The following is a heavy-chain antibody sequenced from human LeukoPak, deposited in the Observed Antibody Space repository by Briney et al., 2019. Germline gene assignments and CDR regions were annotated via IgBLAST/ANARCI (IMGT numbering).Heavy chain of an antibody. CDR3: AKAYYYDNFFDY. D-gene: IGHD3-22*01. CDR2: ISWNSGSI. Sequence: PGRSLRLPCAASGFTFDDYAMHWVRQAPGKGLEWVSGISWNSGSIGYADSVKGRFTISRDNAKNSLYLQMDSLRAEDTALYYCAKAYYYDNFFDYWSQGTLVTVSS. V-gene: IGHV3-9*01. J-gene: IGHJ4*02. CDR1: GFTFDDYA.